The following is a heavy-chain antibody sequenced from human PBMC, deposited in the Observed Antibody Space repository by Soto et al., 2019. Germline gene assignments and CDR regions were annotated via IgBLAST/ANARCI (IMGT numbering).Heavy chain of an antibody. CDR1: GGSFSGHD. D-gene: IGHD2-8*02. V-gene: IGHV4-34*01. Sequence: PSETLSLTCAVYGGSFSGHDCSWIRQPPGQGLEWIGEINHSRSTYYNPSLKSRVTISIDVSKNQCSLKLSCVTAADTAVYYCARGQVTMVVLVNLRQTYFYYPGQGTRGTVAS. CDR2: INHSRST. CDR3: ARGQVTMVVLVNLRQTYFYY. J-gene: IGHJ4*02.